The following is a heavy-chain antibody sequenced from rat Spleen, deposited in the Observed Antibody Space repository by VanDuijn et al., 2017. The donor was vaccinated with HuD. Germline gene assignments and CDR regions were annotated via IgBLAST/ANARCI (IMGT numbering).Heavy chain of an antibody. CDR3: AKEGDGGYSSYPNWFAY. CDR2: ISTGGGKT. J-gene: IGHJ2*01. V-gene: IGHV5S13*01. D-gene: IGHD1-8*01. CDR1: GFTYSNYV. Sequence: EVQLVESGGGLVQPGRSLKLSCAASGFTYSNYVIAWFRQAPTKGLEWVASISTGGGKTYYRDSVKGRFTISRDYAKNTLYLQMDSLRSEDTATYYCAKEGDGGYSSYPNWFAYWGQGVMVTVSS.